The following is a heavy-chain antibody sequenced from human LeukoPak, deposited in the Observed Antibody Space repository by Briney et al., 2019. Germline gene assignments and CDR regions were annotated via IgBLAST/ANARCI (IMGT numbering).Heavy chain of an antibody. J-gene: IGHJ4*02. V-gene: IGHV3-23*01. CDR3: AKDGGGYYTSAFAY. Sequence: PGGSLRLSCAASGFTFSSYAMSWGGQAPGKGLEWVSAISGSGGRTDYADSVKGRFTISRATCKNTLYLQMNSLRAEDTAIYYCAKDGGGYYTSAFAYWGQGTLVTVSS. D-gene: IGHD3-22*01. CDR1: GFTFSSYA. CDR2: ISGSGGRT.